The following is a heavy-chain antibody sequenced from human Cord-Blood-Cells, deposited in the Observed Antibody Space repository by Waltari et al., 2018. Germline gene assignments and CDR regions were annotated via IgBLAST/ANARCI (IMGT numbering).Heavy chain of an antibody. D-gene: IGHD3-3*01. CDR3: ARSGDFWSGYYFDY. Sequence: QVQLVQSGAEVKKPGASVKVSCKASGYTSTSYYMHWVRQAPGQGLEWMGISNPSGASTIYEQKFQGTVTMTRDTSTSTVYMELSSLRSEDTAGYYCARSGDFWSGYYFDYWGQGTLVTVSS. CDR1: GYTSTSYY. J-gene: IGHJ4*02. V-gene: IGHV1-46*01. CDR2: SNPSGAST.